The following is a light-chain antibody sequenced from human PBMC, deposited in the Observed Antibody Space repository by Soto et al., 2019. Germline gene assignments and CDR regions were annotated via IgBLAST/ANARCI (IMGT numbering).Light chain of an antibody. V-gene: IGLV2-14*03. CDR3: SSWTSGATYV. Sequence: QSVLTQPASVSGSPGQSITISCAGTSSDVGAYNYVSWYQHHPGKAPKLMIYDVNNRPSGDSNRFSGSKSGNTASLTISGLQAEHEADYYCSSWTSGATYVFGSGTKVTVL. CDR2: DVN. J-gene: IGLJ1*01. CDR1: SSDVGAYNY.